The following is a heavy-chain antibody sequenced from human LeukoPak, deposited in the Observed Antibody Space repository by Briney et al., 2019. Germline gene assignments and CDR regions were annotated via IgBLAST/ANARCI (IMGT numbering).Heavy chain of an antibody. Sequence: GESLRLSCAASGFTFSNYDMHWVRQATGEGLEWVSGIGFAGDTNYADSVKGRFTISRENAKSSLFLQLNSLTPGDTAMYFCARGLPGGLDPWGQGTLVTVSS. D-gene: IGHD1-14*01. J-gene: IGHJ5*02. CDR1: GFTFSNYD. CDR3: ARGLPGGLDP. CDR2: IGFAGDT. V-gene: IGHV3-13*01.